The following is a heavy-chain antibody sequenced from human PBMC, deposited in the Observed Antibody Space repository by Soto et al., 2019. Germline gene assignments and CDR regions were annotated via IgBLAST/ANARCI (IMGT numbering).Heavy chain of an antibody. CDR3: AKDRRAGGNYGFYSDF. V-gene: IGHV3-23*01. Sequence: GGSLRLSGSASGFTFSSYGMTWVRQAPGKGLEWVSFSSATGAGTYYADSVKGRFTISRDNSKNTLYLQMTSLRADDTAVYYCAKDRRAGGNYGFYSDFWGQGALVTVSS. CDR2: SSATGAGT. J-gene: IGHJ4*02. D-gene: IGHD1-7*01. CDR1: GFTFSSYG.